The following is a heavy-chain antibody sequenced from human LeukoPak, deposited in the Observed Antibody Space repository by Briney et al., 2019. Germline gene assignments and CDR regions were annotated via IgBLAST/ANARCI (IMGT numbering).Heavy chain of an antibody. J-gene: IGHJ2*01. V-gene: IGHV4-31*03. CDR1: GGSISSGGYY. CDR3: ASNRYSSSWYTARYFDL. CDR2: IYYSGST. D-gene: IGHD6-13*01. Sequence: SETLSLTCTVSGGSISSGGYYWSWIRQHPGKGLEWIGYIYYSGSTYYNPSLKSRVTISVDTSKNQFSLKLSSVTAADTAVYYCASNRYSSSWYTARYFDLWGRGTLVTVSS.